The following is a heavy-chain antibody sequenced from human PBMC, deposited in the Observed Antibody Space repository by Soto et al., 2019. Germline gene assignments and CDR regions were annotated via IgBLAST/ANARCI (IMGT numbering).Heavy chain of an antibody. D-gene: IGHD2-2*01. CDR3: ARDPSEGRVGNWFES. CDR1: GFTFSRYG. J-gene: IGHJ5*01. V-gene: IGHV3-21*06. Sequence: EVQLVESGGGLVKPGGSLRLSCAASGFTFSRYGMNWLRQAPGKGLEWVASICSSTSYVYYADSVKGRFSTSRDNAKNILYLEMYALRTEDTAVYYCARDPSEGRVGNWFESWGQGTLVTVSS. CDR2: ICSSTSYV.